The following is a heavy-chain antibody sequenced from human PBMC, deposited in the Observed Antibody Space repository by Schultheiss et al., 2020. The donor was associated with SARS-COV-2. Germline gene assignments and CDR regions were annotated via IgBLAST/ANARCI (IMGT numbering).Heavy chain of an antibody. J-gene: IGHJ4*02. Sequence: GGSLRLSCVVSGFAASRFTFSSYSMNWVRQAPGKGLEWVSYISSSSSTKHYADSVKGQFTISRDNAKNSLYLQMNSLRAEDTAVYYCASRLGIAASGALFDYWGQGTLVTVSS. CDR3: ASRLGIAASGALFDY. CDR2: ISSSSSTK. V-gene: IGHV3-48*04. CDR1: RFTFSSYS. D-gene: IGHD6-13*01.